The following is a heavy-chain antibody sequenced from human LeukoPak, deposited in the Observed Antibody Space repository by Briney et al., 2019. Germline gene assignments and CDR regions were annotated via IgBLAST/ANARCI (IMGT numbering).Heavy chain of an antibody. CDR3: ARYSHPYGFDV. J-gene: IGHJ3*01. CDR1: GYTSTSPD. V-gene: IGHV1-8*01. CDR2: MYPRDNT. D-gene: IGHD2-15*01. Sequence: ASVKVSCKASGYTSTSPDINWVRQPTGRGLEWLGGMYPRDNTGYAQRCEGRVTLTRDKSINTAYMELSSLRSEDTAVYYCARYSHPYGFDVWGQETLVTVSA.